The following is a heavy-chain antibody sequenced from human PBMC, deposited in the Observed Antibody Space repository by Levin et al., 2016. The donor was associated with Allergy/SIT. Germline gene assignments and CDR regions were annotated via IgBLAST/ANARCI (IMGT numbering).Heavy chain of an antibody. D-gene: IGHD3-9*01. CDR2: VSAYTGDT. J-gene: IGHJ4*02. Sequence: ASVKVSCKASTYTSVSYFFIWVRQAPGQGLQWMGYVSAYTGDTKSAHNLVDRVTLTADRQTSTAYMELSDLRSDDTAMYFCARGTRLTGIDYWGQGTLVIVS. CDR3: ARGTRLTGIDY. V-gene: IGHV1-18*01. CDR1: TYTSVSYF.